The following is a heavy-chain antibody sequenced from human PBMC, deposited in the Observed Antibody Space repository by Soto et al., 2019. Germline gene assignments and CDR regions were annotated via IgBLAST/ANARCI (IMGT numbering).Heavy chain of an antibody. CDR3: TTLALTSSSGWSEFSD. D-gene: IGHD6-19*01. J-gene: IGHJ4*01. CDR2: IKSKTDGGTT. Sequence: EVQLVESGGGLVKPGGSLRLSCAASGFTFSNVWMNWVRQAPGKGLEWVGRIKSKTDGGTTDYAAHVTGRITISSNDSKNTLYMQINSLKPEDIDVYYCTTLALTSSSGWSEFSDWGHGTLVTVSS. CDR1: GFTFSNVW. V-gene: IGHV3-15*07.